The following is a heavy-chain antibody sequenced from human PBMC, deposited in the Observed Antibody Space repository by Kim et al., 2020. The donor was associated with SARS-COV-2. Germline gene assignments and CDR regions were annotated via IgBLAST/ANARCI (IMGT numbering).Heavy chain of an antibody. CDR3: ARGPTPRVGWFDP. J-gene: IGHJ5*02. CDR1: GYTFTSDG. D-gene: IGHD1-26*01. CDR2: ISTYDGKT. V-gene: IGHV1-18*01. Sequence: ASVKVSCKASGYTFTSDGLSWVRQAPGQGLEWMGWISTYDGKTNYAQKFQGRVTMTTDTSTTTAYMELRSLTSDDTAVYYFARGPTPRVGWFDPWGQGTL.